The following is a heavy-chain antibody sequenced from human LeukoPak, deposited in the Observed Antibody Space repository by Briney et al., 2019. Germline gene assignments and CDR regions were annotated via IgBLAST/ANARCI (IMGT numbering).Heavy chain of an antibody. CDR1: GFTFSSYS. V-gene: IGHV3-21*01. D-gene: IGHD6-19*01. CDR2: ISSSSSYI. Sequence: GGSLRLSCPASGFTFSSYSMNWVRQAPGKGLEWVSSISSSSSYIYYADSVKGRFTISRDNSKNTLYLQMNSLRAEDTAVYYCAGGNSSGWYPLDYWGQGTLVTVSS. CDR3: AGGNSSGWYPLDY. J-gene: IGHJ4*02.